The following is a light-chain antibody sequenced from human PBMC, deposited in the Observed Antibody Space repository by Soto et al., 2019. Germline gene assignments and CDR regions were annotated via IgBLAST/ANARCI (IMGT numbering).Light chain of an antibody. CDR1: HSITISY. J-gene: IGKJ1*01. Sequence: IVLTQSPGTLSLSPGERATLSRRAGHSITISYLAWYQQKPGQAPRLLIYGASGRATDIPDRFSGSGSGTDFTLTISRLEPEDFAVYYCQLYGSSPPWTFGQGTKVDIK. V-gene: IGKV3-20*01. CDR3: QLYGSSPPWT. CDR2: GAS.